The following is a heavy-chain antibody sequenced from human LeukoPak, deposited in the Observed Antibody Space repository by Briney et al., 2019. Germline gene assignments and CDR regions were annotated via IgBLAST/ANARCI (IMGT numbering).Heavy chain of an antibody. CDR3: ARAYYYDSSGYSPVDY. Sequence: GASVKVSCKASGGTFSSYAISWVRQAPGQGLEWMGGIIPIFGTANYAQKFQGRVTITADESTSTAYMELSSLRSEDTAVYYCARAYYYDSSGYSPVDYWGQGTLVTVSS. CDR1: GGTFSSYA. D-gene: IGHD3-22*01. CDR2: IIPIFGTA. V-gene: IGHV1-69*13. J-gene: IGHJ4*02.